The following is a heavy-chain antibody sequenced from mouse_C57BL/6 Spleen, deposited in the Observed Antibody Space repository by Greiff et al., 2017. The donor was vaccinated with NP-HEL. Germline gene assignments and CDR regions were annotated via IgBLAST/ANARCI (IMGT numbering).Heavy chain of an antibody. D-gene: IGHD2-10*02. Sequence: VQLQQSGAELVKPGASVKISCKASGYAFSSYWMNWVKQRPGKGLEWIGQIYPGDGDTNYNGKFKGKATLTADKSSSTAYMQLSSLTSEDSAVYFCARRYGNYLYYFDYWGQGTTLTVSS. V-gene: IGHV1-80*01. CDR3: ARRYGNYLYYFDY. CDR2: IYPGDGDT. J-gene: IGHJ2*01. CDR1: GYAFSSYW.